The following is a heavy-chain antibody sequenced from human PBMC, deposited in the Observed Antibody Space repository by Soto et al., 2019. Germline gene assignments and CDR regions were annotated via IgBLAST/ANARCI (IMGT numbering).Heavy chain of an antibody. D-gene: IGHD3-3*01. Sequence: QVQLQQWGAGLLKPSETLSLTCAVYGGSFNDYYWSWIRQPPGKGLEWIGEINHSGSTNYNPSLKSRVTMSVDTSKNQFSRRLSSVAAADTAVYYWAGGRDTIFGVVSYFYYGMDAWGHGTTVSVSS. CDR2: INHSGST. J-gene: IGHJ6*02. V-gene: IGHV4-34*01. CDR3: AGGRDTIFGVVSYFYYGMDA. CDR1: GGSFNDYY.